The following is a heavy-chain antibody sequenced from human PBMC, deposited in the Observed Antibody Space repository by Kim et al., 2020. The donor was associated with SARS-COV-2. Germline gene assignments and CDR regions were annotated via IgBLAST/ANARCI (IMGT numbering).Heavy chain of an antibody. CDR1: GFTFSSYG. CDR2: IWYDGSNK. CDR3: ARVLSYYYDMDV. V-gene: IGHV3-33*01. J-gene: IGHJ6*02. Sequence: GGSLRLSCAASGFTFSSYGMHWVRQAPGKGLEWVAVIWYDGSNKYYADSVKGRFTISRDNYKNTLYLQMNSLRAEDTAVYYCARVLSYYYDMDVWGQETTHSVSS.